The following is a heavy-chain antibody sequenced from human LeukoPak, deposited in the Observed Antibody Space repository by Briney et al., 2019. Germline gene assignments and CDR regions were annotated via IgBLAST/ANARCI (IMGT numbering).Heavy chain of an antibody. CDR1: GYTFTGYY. Sequence: ASVKVSCKASGYTFTGYYMHWVRQAPGQGLEWMGWINPNSGGTNYAQKFQGRVTMTRDTSISTAYMELSGLRSDDTAVYYCARDHEMATTNYFDYWGQGTLVTVSS. V-gene: IGHV1-2*02. CDR3: ARDHEMATTNYFDY. J-gene: IGHJ4*02. CDR2: INPNSGGT. D-gene: IGHD5-24*01.